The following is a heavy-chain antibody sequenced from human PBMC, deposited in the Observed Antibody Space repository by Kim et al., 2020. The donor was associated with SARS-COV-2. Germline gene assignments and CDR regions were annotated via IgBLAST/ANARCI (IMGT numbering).Heavy chain of an antibody. Sequence: GGSLRLSCAASGLTFDSSAMNWVRQAPGKGLEWVAVISYDGRTQDYADSVKGRFTISRDNSKSTLYLEMNRLRLEDTALYYCARGNVYESVSLSDYDNGMDVWGQGTTVTVSS. J-gene: IGHJ6*02. CDR1: GLTFDSSA. D-gene: IGHD3-22*01. V-gene: IGHV3-30-3*01. CDR3: ARGNVYESVSLSDYDNGMDV. CDR2: ISYDGRTQ.